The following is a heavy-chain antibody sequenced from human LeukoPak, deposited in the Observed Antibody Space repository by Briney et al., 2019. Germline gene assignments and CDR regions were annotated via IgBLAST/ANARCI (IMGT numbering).Heavy chain of an antibody. V-gene: IGHV1-2*02. J-gene: IGHJ4*02. CDR1: GYTFTGYY. CDR3: ARLPNDLEAVAGSDFDY. Sequence: ASVKVSCKASGYTFTGYYMHWVRQAPGQGLEWMGWINPNSGGTNYAQKFQGRVTMTRDTSISTAYMELSRLRSDDTAVYYCARLPNDLEAVAGSDFDYWGQGTLVTVSS. CDR2: INPNSGGT. D-gene: IGHD6-19*01.